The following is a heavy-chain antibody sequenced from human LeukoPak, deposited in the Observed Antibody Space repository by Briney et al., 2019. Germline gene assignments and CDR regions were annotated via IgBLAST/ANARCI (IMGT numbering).Heavy chain of an antibody. J-gene: IGHJ6*03. V-gene: IGHV1-8*01. CDR1: GYTFTSYD. CDR3: ARVLSGNWYHYYYYMDV. D-gene: IGHD1-1*01. CDR2: MNPNSGNT. Sequence: ASVKVSCKASGYTFTSYDINWVRQATGQGLEWMGWMNPNSGNTGYAQKFQGRVTMTRNTSISTAYMELSSLRSEDTAVYYCARVLSGNWYHYYYYMDVWGKGTTVTVSS.